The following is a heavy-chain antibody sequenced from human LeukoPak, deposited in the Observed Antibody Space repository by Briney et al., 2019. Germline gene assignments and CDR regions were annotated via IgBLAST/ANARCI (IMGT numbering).Heavy chain of an antibody. V-gene: IGHV3-30*02. Sequence: PGGSLRLSCAASGFTFSSYWMSWVRQAPGKGLEWVAFIGYEGVHKYYADSVKGRFTSSKDHSKAKLYLQMNSLRPEDTAFYYCAKDLHGGYSSDYWGQGTLVTVSS. D-gene: IGHD3-22*01. J-gene: IGHJ4*02. CDR1: GFTFSSYW. CDR3: AKDLHGGYSSDY. CDR2: IGYEGVHK.